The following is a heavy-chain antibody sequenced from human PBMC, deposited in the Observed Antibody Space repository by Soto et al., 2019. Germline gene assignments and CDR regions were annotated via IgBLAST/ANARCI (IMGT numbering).Heavy chain of an antibody. D-gene: IGHD5-12*01. V-gene: IGHV3-73*01. CDR1: GFSISGSG. CDR2: IRDRTNGYAT. Sequence: EVQLVESGGGLVQPGGSLRLSCAASGFSISGSGIHWVRQASGKGLEWVARIRDRTNGYATGFAASVQGRFSISRDDSTKTSSVEMNSPNTEETAVYYCTRVDVHVDRAFDIWGQGTMVTVSS. J-gene: IGHJ3*02. CDR3: TRVDVHVDRAFDI.